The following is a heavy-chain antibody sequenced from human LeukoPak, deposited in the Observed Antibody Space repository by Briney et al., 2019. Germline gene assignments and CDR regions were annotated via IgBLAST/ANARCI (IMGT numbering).Heavy chain of an antibody. Sequence: GGSLRLSCAASGFTFSIYAMSWVRQAPGEGLEWVSTISGSGASPYYADSVKGRFTISRDNSQNTLYLQMNSLRVEDTAVYYCAKKGSPGYYYYYMDVWGKGTTVTVSS. J-gene: IGHJ6*03. CDR2: ISGSGASP. CDR3: AKKGSPGYYYYYMDV. CDR1: GFTFSIYA. V-gene: IGHV3-23*01. D-gene: IGHD3-10*01.